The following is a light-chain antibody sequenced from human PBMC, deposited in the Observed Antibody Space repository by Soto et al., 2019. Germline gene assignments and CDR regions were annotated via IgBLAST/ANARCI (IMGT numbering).Light chain of an antibody. V-gene: IGLV1-44*01. CDR3: ETWDDSLNVV. CDR1: TSNIGTNT. CDR2: SND. Sequence: QSVLTQSPSASGTPGQRVSISCSGSTSNIGTNTVSWYQHVPGKAPKLLIYSNDQRPSAVPGRFSGSKSGTSASLAISGLLSEDEADYYCETWDDSLNVVFGGGTKLTVL. J-gene: IGLJ2*01.